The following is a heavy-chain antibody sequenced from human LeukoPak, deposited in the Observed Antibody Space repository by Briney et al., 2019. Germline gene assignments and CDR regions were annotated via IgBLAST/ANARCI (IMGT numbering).Heavy chain of an antibody. V-gene: IGHV4-31*03. CDR2: IYYSGST. CDR1: GGSISSGGYY. D-gene: IGHD6-6*01. CDR3: ARAYVAARPGYYFDY. Sequence: SQTLSLTCTVSGGSISSGGYYWSWIRQHPGTGLEWIGYIYYSGSTYYNPSLKSRVTISVDTSKNQFSLKLSSVTAADTAVYYXARAYVAARPGYYFDYWGQGTLVTVSS. J-gene: IGHJ4*02.